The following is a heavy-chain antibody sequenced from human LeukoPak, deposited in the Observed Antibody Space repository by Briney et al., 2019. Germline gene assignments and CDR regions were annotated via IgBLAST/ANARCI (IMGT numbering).Heavy chain of an antibody. J-gene: IGHJ4*02. Sequence: GGSLRLSCAASGFTVRTNYMSWVRQAPGKGLEWVSIIYSGGSTYYADSVKGRFTISRDNSKNTLNLQMNRLRAEDTAVYYRARRSSGRNEAPFDYWGQGTLVTVSS. V-gene: IGHV3-53*01. CDR3: ARRSSGRNEAPFDY. CDR1: GFTVRTNY. D-gene: IGHD1-26*01. CDR2: IYSGGST.